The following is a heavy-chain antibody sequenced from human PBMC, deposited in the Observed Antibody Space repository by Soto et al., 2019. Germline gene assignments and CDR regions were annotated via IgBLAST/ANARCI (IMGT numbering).Heavy chain of an antibody. J-gene: IGHJ5*02. CDR2: ISYDGSNK. V-gene: IGHV3-30*18. CDR3: AKDYYDSSGYYYLLQPPPWFDP. Sequence: PGGSLRLSCAASGFTFSSYGMHWVRQAPGKGLEWVAVISYDGSNKYYADSVKGRFTISRDNSKNTLYLQMNSLRAEDTAVYYCAKDYYDSSGYYYLLQPPPWFDPWGQGTLVTVSS. CDR1: GFTFSSYG. D-gene: IGHD3-22*01.